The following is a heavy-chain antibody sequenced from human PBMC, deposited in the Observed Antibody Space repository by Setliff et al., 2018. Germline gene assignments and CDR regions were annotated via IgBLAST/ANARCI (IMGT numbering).Heavy chain of an antibody. CDR1: GFTFSTYR. CDR2: IWDDGGNK. J-gene: IGHJ4*02. Sequence: GGSLRLSCAASGFTFSTYRMHWVRQAPGKGLEWVAVIWDDGGNKYHADSVKGRFTISRDNSKNTLYLQMNSLRPEDTAVYYCARTCGGSGCYAGLESWGQGTPVTVSS. CDR3: ARTCGGSGCYAGLES. V-gene: IGHV3-30-3*01. D-gene: IGHD2-15*01.